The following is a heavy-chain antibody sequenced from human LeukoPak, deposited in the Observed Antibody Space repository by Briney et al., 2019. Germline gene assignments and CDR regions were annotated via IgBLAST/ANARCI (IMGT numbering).Heavy chain of an antibody. D-gene: IGHD3-10*01. CDR1: GFTFSSYA. CDR2: ISGSGGST. V-gene: IGHV3-23*01. Sequence: GGSLRLSCAASGFTFSSYAMSWVRQAPGKGLEWVSAISGSGGSTYYADSVKGRFTISRDNSKNTLYLQMNSLRAEDTAVYYCAKVIRPRGPVHYYYYYMDVWGKGTTVTVSS. J-gene: IGHJ6*03. CDR3: AKVIRPRGPVHYYYYYMDV.